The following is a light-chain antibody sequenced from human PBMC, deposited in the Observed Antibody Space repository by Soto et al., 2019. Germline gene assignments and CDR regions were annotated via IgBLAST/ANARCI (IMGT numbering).Light chain of an antibody. CDR3: QHYNNAPYT. CDR1: QDISNY. J-gene: IGKJ2*01. V-gene: IGKV1-27*01. CDR2: SAS. Sequence: DIQMTQSPSSLSASVGDRVTITCRASQDISNYLAWYQQKPGKVPKLLIYSASTLQSGVPSRFSGSGSGTDFTLTISSLEPEDVATYYCQHYNNAPYTFGQGTKLEIK.